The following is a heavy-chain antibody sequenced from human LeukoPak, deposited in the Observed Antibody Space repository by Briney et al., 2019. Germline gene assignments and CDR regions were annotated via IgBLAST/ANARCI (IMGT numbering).Heavy chain of an antibody. J-gene: IGHJ6*03. CDR3: ARDSVDCSGGSCYLRPYYYCYMDV. CDR2: INPNSGGT. V-gene: IGHV1-2*02. CDR1: GYTFTGYY. Sequence: ASVKVSCKASGYTFTGYYMHWVRQAPGQGLEWMGWINPNSGGTNYAQKFQGRVTMTRDTSISTAYMELSRLRSDDTAVYYCARDSVDCSGGSCYLRPYYYCYMDVWGKGTTVTVSS. D-gene: IGHD2-15*01.